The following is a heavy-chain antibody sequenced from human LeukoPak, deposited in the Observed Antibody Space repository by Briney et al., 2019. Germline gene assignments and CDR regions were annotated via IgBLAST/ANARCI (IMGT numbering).Heavy chain of an antibody. CDR2: IILIFGTP. CDR3: ARGEVPPHYFDY. V-gene: IGHV1-69*13. CDR1: GGSFSSSA. J-gene: IGHJ4*02. Sequence: SVKVSCKASGGSFSSSAINWVRQAPGQGLEWMGGIILIFGTPKYAQKFQGRVTITADESTSTAYMELSSLRSEDTAVYYCARGEVPPHYFDYWGQGTLVTVSS.